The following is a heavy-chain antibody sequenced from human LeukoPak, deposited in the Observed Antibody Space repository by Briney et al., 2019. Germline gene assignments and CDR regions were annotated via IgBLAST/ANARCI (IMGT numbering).Heavy chain of an antibody. CDR2: ISGSGGST. CDR3: AKELLWFGEPYYFDY. V-gene: IGHV3-23*01. D-gene: IGHD3-10*01. CDR1: GFTFSSYS. J-gene: IGHJ4*02. Sequence: GGSLRLSCAASGFTFSSYSMNWVRQAPGKGLEWVSAISGSGGSTYYADSVKGRFTISRDNSKNTLYLQMNSLRAEDTAVYYCAKELLWFGEPYYFDYWGQGTLVTVSS.